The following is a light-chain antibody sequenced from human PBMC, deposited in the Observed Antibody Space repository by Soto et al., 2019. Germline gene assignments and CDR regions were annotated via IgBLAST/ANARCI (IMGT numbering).Light chain of an antibody. Sequence: EIVLTQSPGTLSLSPGEGATLSCRASQTVSSTYLAWYQQKPGRAPSLLIHGASTRAAGIPDRFSASGSGTHFTLTINRLEPEDFAVYYCQQYNNWPRTFGQGTKVEIK. J-gene: IGKJ1*01. CDR2: GAS. CDR3: QQYNNWPRT. V-gene: IGKV3-20*01. CDR1: QTVSSTY.